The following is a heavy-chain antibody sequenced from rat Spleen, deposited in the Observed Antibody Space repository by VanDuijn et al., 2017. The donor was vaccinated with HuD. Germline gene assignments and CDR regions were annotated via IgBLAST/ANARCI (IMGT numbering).Heavy chain of an antibody. D-gene: IGHD1-10*01. CDR3: TTGGTTLYVMDV. CDR2: IIYDGSAA. J-gene: IGHJ4*01. CDR1: GFTFSDYA. Sequence: EVQLVESGGGLVQPGRSLKLSCAASGFTFSDYAMAWVRQAPKKGLEWVATIIYDGSAAYYRDSVKGRFTISRDNAESTLYLQMDSLRSEDTATYYCTTGGTTLYVMDVWGQGASVTVSS. V-gene: IGHV5-17*01.